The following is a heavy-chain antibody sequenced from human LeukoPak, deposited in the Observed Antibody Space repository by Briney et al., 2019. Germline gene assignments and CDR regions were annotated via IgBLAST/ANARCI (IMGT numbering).Heavy chain of an antibody. CDR3: ARAQYSNLDY. Sequence: PSETLSLTCTVSGDSISSSRYYWGWIRQPPGKGLEWIGSVYYSGSPYYNPSLKSRVTISVDTSKNQFSLKLSSVTAADTAVYYCARAQYSNLDYWGQGTLVTVSS. CDR1: GDSISSSRYY. J-gene: IGHJ4*02. D-gene: IGHD4-11*01. CDR2: VYYSGSP. V-gene: IGHV4-39*07.